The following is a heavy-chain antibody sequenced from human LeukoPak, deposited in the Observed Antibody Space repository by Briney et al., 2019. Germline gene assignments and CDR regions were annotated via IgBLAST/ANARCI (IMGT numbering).Heavy chain of an antibody. V-gene: IGHV3-30*18. J-gene: IGHJ6*02. D-gene: IGHD2-2*01. CDR2: ISYDGSNK. CDR3: AKDRDIVVVGGMDV. Sequence: GGSLRLSCAASGFTFSSYGMHWVRQAPGKGLEWVAVISYDGSNKYYADSVKGRFTISRDNSKNTLYLQMNSLRAEDTAVYYCAKDRDIVVVGGMDVWAKGPRSPSP. CDR1: GFTFSSYG.